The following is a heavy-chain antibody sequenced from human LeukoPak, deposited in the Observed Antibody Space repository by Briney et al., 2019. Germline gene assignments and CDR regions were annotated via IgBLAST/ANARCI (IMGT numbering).Heavy chain of an antibody. J-gene: IGHJ4*02. CDR3: ARDISGYLVY. D-gene: IGHD3-22*01. V-gene: IGHV6-1*01. CDR1: GDSVSSDTAA. Sequence: SQTLSLTCAISGDSVSSDTAAWNWIRQSPSRGLEWLGRTYYRSKWYNDYALSVKSRITFSSDTSKNQFSLHLNSVTPEDTAVYYCARDISGYLVYWGRGSLVTVSS. CDR2: TYYRSKWYN.